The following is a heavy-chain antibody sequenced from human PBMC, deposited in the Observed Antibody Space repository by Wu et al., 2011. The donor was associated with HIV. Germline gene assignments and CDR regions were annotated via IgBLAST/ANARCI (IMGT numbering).Heavy chain of an antibody. V-gene: IGHV1-69*05. J-gene: IGHJ3*02. D-gene: IGHD2-15*01. Sequence: QVRLVQSGAEVKEPGSSVKISCKASGGTFSNSAISWVRQAPGQGLEWAGGFVPSFRAATYTQRFEGRVTITTDASSTTAYMELRGLRSDDTAIYYCASVRCHVDHCYFPLLGTAFDIWGQGTMVTVSS. CDR2: FVPSFRAA. CDR1: GGTFSNSA. CDR3: ASVRCHVDHCYFPLLGTAFDI.